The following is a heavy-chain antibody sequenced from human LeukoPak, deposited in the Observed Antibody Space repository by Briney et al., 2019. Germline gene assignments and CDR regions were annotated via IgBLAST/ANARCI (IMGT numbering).Heavy chain of an antibody. J-gene: IGHJ5*02. D-gene: IGHD1-26*01. CDR2: IYNGVNT. V-gene: IGHV4-61*01. Sequence: SETLSLTCTVSGASVSSASYWTWIRQPPGKGVEWIAHIYNGVNTNYNPFLKSRVTISVDTSKNQFSLRLNSVTAADTAVYYCARSRAFNSGAFDPWGQGSLVTVSS. CDR1: GASVSSASY. CDR3: ARSRAFNSGAFDP.